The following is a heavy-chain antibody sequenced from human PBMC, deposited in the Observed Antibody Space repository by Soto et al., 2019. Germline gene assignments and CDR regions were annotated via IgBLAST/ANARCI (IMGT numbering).Heavy chain of an antibody. V-gene: IGHV4-30-4*01. J-gene: IGHJ2*01. Sequence: PSETLSLTCTVSGGSISSGDYYWSWIRQPPGKGLEWIGYIYYSGSTYYNPSLKSRVTISVDTSKNQFSLKLSSVTAADTAVYYCARPYCSGGSCYSWYFDLWGRGTLVTVSS. D-gene: IGHD2-15*01. CDR3: ARPYCSGGSCYSWYFDL. CDR1: GGSISSGDYY. CDR2: IYYSGST.